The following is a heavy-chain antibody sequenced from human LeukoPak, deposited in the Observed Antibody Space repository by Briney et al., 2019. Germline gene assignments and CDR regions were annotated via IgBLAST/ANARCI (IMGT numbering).Heavy chain of an antibody. CDR2: INPNSGDT. D-gene: IGHD6-13*01. CDR3: ARGYSKGFDP. V-gene: IGHV1-2*02. CDR1: GCTFTGYY. Sequence: ASVKVSCKASGCTFTGYYMHWVRQAPGQGLEWMGWINPNSGDTNYAQKFQGRVTMTRNTSISTAYMELSSLRSEDTAVYYCARGYSKGFDPWGQGTLVTVSS. J-gene: IGHJ5*02.